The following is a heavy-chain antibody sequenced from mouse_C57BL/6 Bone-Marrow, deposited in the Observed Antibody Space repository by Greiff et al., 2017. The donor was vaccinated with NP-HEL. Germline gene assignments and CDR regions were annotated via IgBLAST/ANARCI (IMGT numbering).Heavy chain of an antibody. CDR3: AREEFITTVVAHYYAMDY. CDR2: IYPRSGNT. CDR1: GYTFTSYG. V-gene: IGHV1-81*01. D-gene: IGHD1-1*01. Sequence: VQLQESGAELARPGASVKLSCKASGYTFTSYGISWVKQRPGQGLEWIGDIYPRSGNTYYNEKFKGKATLTVDKSSSTAYMELRSLTSEDSAVYYCAREEFITTVVAHYYAMDYWGQGTSVTVSS. J-gene: IGHJ4*01.